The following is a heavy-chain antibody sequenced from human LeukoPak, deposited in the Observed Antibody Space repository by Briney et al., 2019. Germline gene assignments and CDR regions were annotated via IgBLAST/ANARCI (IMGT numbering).Heavy chain of an antibody. Sequence: SETLSLTCTVSGGSISSSSYYWGWIRQPPGKGLEWIGSIYYSGSTYYNPSLKSRVTISVDTSKNQFSLKLSSVTAADTAVYYCARDLRYSCSSTSCYRWFDPWGQGTLVTVSS. J-gene: IGHJ5*02. CDR3: ARDLRYSCSSTSCYRWFDP. CDR2: IYYSGST. CDR1: GGSISSSSYY. D-gene: IGHD2-2*01. V-gene: IGHV4-39*07.